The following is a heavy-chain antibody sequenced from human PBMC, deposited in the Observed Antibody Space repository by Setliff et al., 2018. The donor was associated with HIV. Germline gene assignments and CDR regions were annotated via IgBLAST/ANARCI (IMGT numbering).Heavy chain of an antibody. J-gene: IGHJ4*02. CDR3: ARDPPGYGDSKDY. CDR1: GGSVGSGSYY. V-gene: IGHV4-61*01. D-gene: IGHD4-17*01. Sequence: SETLSLTCSVSGGSVGSGSYYWSWIRQSPGKGLEWLGYIYYSGSTTYNPSLRSRVTISIDTSKNQFSLSLRSVTAADTAVYYCARDPPGYGDSKDYWGQGKLVTSPQ. CDR2: IYYSGST.